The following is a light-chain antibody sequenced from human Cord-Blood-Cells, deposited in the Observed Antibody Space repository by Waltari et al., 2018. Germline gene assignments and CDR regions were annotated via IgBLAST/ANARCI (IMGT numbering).Light chain of an antibody. J-gene: IGLJ2*01. CDR2: EVS. V-gene: IGLV2-18*02. Sequence: QSALTQPPSASGSPAQSVTIPCPGTSSDLCSYNPVSWYPQPPGPPPKLMIYEVSNRPSGVPDRFSGSKSGNTASLTISGLQAEDEADYYCSSYTSSSTLVFGGGTKLTVL. CDR3: SSYTSSSTLV. CDR1: SSDLCSYNP.